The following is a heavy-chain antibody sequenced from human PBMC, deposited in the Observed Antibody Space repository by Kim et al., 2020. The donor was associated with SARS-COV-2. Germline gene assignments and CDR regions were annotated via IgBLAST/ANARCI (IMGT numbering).Heavy chain of an antibody. J-gene: IGHJ4*02. CDR2: INHSGST. D-gene: IGHD2-8*01. V-gene: IGHV4-34*01. Sequence: SETLSLTCAVYGGSFSGYYWSWIRQPPGKGLEWIGEINHSGSTNYNPSLKSRVTISVDTSKNQFSLKLSSVTAADTAVYYCARGRQANCTNGVCYINGFLERPGKIDYWGQGTLVTVSS. CDR3: ARGRQANCTNGVCYINGFLERPGKIDY. CDR1: GGSFSGYY.